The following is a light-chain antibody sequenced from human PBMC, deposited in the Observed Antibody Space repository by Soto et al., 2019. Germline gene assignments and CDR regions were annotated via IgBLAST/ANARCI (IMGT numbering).Light chain of an antibody. J-gene: IGLJ3*02. V-gene: IGLV2-23*01. CDR1: SSDVGNYNL. Sequence: QSALTQPASVSGSPGQSITISCTGNSSDVGNYNLVSWYQQHPGKAPKLIIYEGTKRPSGVSNRFSVSKSGNTASLTISGLQAEDEADYYCCSYAGSSSLVFGGGTKLTVL. CDR3: CSYAGSSSLV. CDR2: EGT.